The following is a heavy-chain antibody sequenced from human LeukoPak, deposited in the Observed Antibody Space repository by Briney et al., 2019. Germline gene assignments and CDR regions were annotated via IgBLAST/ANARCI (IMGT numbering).Heavy chain of an antibody. V-gene: IGHV3-30*04. D-gene: IGHD3-22*01. Sequence: PGGSLRLSCAASGFTFRNYAMHWVRQAPGKGLEWVAVISYDGSIKNYADSVKGRFTISRDNFRNTLFLQMNSLRAEDTAVYYCARGEDSSGYYTFPFDYWGQGTLVTVSS. CDR1: GFTFRNYA. CDR2: ISYDGSIK. CDR3: ARGEDSSGYYTFPFDY. J-gene: IGHJ4*02.